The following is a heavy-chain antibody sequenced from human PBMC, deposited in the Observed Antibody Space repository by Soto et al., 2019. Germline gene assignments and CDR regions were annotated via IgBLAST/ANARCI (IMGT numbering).Heavy chain of an antibody. Sequence: PGGSLRLSCAASGFTFSSYSMNWVRQAPGKGLEWVSSISSSSSYIYYADSVKGRFTISRDNAENSLYLQMNSLRAEDTAVYYCARVGFWSCYYTQPIYYYYGMDVWGQGTTVTVSS. CDR2: ISSSSSYI. V-gene: IGHV3-21*01. J-gene: IGHJ6*02. CDR1: GFTFSSYS. D-gene: IGHD3-3*01. CDR3: ARVGFWSCYYTQPIYYYYGMDV.